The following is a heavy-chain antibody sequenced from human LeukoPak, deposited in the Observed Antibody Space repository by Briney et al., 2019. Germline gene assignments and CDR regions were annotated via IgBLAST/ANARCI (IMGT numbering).Heavy chain of an antibody. CDR2: ISSSSSTI. Sequence: QSGGSLRLSCAASGFTFSSYSMNWVRQAPGKGLEWVSYISSSSSTIYYADSVKGRFTISRDNAKNSLYLQMNSLRAEDTAVYYCARDRGQYSGYDGYWGQGILVSVSS. V-gene: IGHV3-48*01. D-gene: IGHD5-12*01. CDR1: GFTFSSYS. CDR3: ARDRGQYSGYDGY. J-gene: IGHJ4*02.